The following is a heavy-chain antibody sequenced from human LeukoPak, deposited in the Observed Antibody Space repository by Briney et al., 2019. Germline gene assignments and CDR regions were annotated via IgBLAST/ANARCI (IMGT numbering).Heavy chain of an antibody. V-gene: IGHV3-23*01. J-gene: IGHJ3*02. CDR3: AKDRSGYSYGWIPFDI. D-gene: IGHD5-18*01. CDR2: ISGSGGNT. CDR1: GFTFSSYG. Sequence: GGTLRLSCAASGFTFSSYGMNWVRQAPGKGLQWVSSISGSGGNTYYADSVKGRFTLSRDNSRNTLYLQMNSLRADDTAVYYCAKDRSGYSYGWIPFDIWGQGTMVTVSS.